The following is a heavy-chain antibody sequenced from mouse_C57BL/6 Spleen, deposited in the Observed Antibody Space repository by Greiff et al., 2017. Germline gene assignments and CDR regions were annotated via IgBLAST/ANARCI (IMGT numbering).Heavy chain of an antibody. J-gene: IGHJ3*01. V-gene: IGHV3-6*01. CDR2: ISYDGSN. CDR3: ASNYYGSSRFAY. D-gene: IGHD1-1*01. Sequence: EVQLVESGPGLVKPSQSLSLTCSVTGYSITSGYYWNWIRQFPGNKLEWMGYISYDGSNNYNPSLKNRISITRDTSKNQFFLKLNSVTTEDTATYYCASNYYGSSRFAYWGQGTLVTVSA. CDR1: GYSITSGYY.